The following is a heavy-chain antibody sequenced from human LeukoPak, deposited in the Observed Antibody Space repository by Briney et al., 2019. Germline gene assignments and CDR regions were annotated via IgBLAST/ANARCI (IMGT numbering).Heavy chain of an antibody. CDR3: ATARNFRFEY. CDR2: MDGEGTTI. Sequence: GGSLRLSCATSGLTFRTTWMHWVRQAPGKGLMWVSRMDGEGTTIDYADSVKGRFTVSRDYAKNTLFLQMNNLRTEDTALYFCATARNFRFEYWGQGSLVTVSS. CDR1: GLTFRTTW. D-gene: IGHD1-7*01. V-gene: IGHV3-74*01. J-gene: IGHJ4*02.